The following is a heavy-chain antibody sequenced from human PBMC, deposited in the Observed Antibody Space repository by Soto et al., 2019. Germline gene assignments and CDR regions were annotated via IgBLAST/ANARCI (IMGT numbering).Heavy chain of an antibody. CDR3: ARDLDGGYSSSWYAFDI. D-gene: IGHD6-13*01. V-gene: IGHV3-66*01. Sequence: GESLKISCAASGFTVSSNYMSWVRQAPGKGLEWVSVIYSGGSTYYADSVKGRFTISRHNSKNTLYLQMNSLRAEDTAVYYCARDLDGGYSSSWYAFDIWGQGTMVTVSS. CDR1: GFTVSSNY. J-gene: IGHJ3*02. CDR2: IYSGGST.